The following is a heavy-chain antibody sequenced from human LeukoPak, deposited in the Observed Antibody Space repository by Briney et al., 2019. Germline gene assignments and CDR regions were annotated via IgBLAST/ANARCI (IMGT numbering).Heavy chain of an antibody. CDR3: ARETPYSYGPSFDY. Sequence: PSQTLSLTCAVSGGSISSGGYSWSWLRQPPGKGLEWIGYIYHSGSTYYNPSLKSRVTISVDRSKNQFSLKLSSVTAADTAVYYCARETPYSYGPSFDYWGQGTLVTVSS. D-gene: IGHD5-18*01. V-gene: IGHV4-30-2*01. J-gene: IGHJ4*02. CDR1: GGSISSGGYS. CDR2: IYHSGST.